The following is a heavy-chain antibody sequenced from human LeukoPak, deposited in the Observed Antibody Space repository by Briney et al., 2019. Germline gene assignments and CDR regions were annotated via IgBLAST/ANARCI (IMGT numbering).Heavy chain of an antibody. CDR2: IYYSGST. CDR3: ARDPYSGSYGNYYYYFMDV. V-gene: IGHV4-59*01. D-gene: IGHD1-26*01. Sequence: SETLSLTCSGYSGSISSYYWSWIRQPQGKGREWIGYIYYSGSTNYNPSLKSRVTISVDTSKNQFSLKLSSVTAADTAVYYCARDPYSGSYGNYYYYFMDVWGKGTTVTISS. CDR1: SGSISSYY. J-gene: IGHJ6*03.